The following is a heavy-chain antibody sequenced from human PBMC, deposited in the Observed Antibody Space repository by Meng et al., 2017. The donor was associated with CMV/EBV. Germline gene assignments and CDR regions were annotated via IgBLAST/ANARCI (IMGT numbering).Heavy chain of an antibody. J-gene: IGHJ6*02. CDR1: GFTFSSYG. CDR3: AKEFYNYYDSSGYYTGYGMDV. Sequence: GESLKISCAASGFTFSSYGMHWVRQAPGKGLEWVAVIWYDGSNKYYADSVKGRFTISRDNSKNTLYLQMNSLRAEDTAVYYCAKEFYNYYDSSGYYTGYGMDVWGQGTTVTVSS. CDR2: IWYDGSNK. D-gene: IGHD3-22*01. V-gene: IGHV3-33*06.